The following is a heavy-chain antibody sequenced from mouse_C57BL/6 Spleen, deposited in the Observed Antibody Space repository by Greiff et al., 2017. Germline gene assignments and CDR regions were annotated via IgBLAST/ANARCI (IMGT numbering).Heavy chain of an antibody. CDR2: ISSGSSTI. CDR3: ARRRIYYFDY. CDR1: GFTFSDYG. V-gene: IGHV5-17*01. Sequence: EVKLVESGGGLVKPGGSLKLSCAASGFTFSDYGMHWVRQAPEKGLEWVAYISSGSSTIYYADTVKGRFTISRDNAKNTLFLQMTSLRSEDTAMYYCARRRIYYFDYWGQGTTRTVSS. J-gene: IGHJ2*01.